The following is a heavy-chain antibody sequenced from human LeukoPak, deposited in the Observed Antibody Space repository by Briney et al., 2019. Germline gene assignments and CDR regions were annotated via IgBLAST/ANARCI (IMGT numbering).Heavy chain of an antibody. CDR3: ARDPGIAAAGALDY. CDR2: IYHSGST. CDR1: GGSISSSNW. D-gene: IGHD6-13*01. V-gene: IGHV4-4*02. Sequence: SETLSLTCAVSGGSISSSNWWSWVRQPPGKGLEWIGEIYHSGSTNYNPSLKSRVTISVDKSKNQFSLKLSSVTAADTAVYYCARDPGIAAAGALDYWDQGTLVTVSS. J-gene: IGHJ4*02.